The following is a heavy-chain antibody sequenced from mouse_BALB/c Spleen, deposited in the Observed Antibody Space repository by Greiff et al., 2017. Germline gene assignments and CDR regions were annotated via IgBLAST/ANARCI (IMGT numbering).Heavy chain of an antibody. CDR3: ARRGGYDGAMDY. CDR1: GFTFSSFG. D-gene: IGHD2-2*01. V-gene: IGHV5-17*02. Sequence: EVQRVESGGGLVQPGGSRKLSCAASGFTFSSFGMHWVRQAPEKGLEWVAYISSGSSTIYYADTVKGRFTISRDNPKNTLFLQMTSLRSEDTAMYYCARRGGYDGAMDYWGQGTSVTVSS. CDR2: ISSGSSTI. J-gene: IGHJ4*01.